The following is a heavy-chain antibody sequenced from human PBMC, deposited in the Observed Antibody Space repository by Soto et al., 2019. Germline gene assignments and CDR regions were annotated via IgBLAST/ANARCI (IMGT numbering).Heavy chain of an antibody. V-gene: IGHV3-23*01. CDR2: ISGSGGST. J-gene: IGHJ4*02. CDR3: ANHGRITGGY. Sequence: PGGSLRLSCAASGFTFSSYAMSWVRQAPGQGLEWVSAISGSGGSTYYADSVKGRFTISRDNSKNTLYLQMNSLRAEDTAVYYCANHGRITGGYWGQGTLVTVSS. CDR1: GFTFSSYA. D-gene: IGHD3-3*01.